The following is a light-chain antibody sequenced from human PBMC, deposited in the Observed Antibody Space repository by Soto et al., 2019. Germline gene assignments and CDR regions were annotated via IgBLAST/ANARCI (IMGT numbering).Light chain of an antibody. CDR1: RSVSSSF. Sequence: IVLTQSPGTLSLSPGGRATLSCRASRSVSSSFLAWYQQKPGQAPRLLIYGASSRATGIPDRFSGSGSGTDFTLTISRLEPEDFAVYYCQQYGSSPPLTFGGGTKVDIK. CDR2: GAS. J-gene: IGKJ4*01. V-gene: IGKV3-20*01. CDR3: QQYGSSPPLT.